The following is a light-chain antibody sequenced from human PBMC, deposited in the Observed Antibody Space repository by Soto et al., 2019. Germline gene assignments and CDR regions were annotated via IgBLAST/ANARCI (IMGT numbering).Light chain of an antibody. J-gene: IGLJ3*02. CDR3: AAWDDSLNGPV. V-gene: IGLV1-44*01. CDR2: SNN. CDR1: SSNVGSNT. Sequence: QTVLTQPPSASGTPGQRVTISCSGSSSNVGSNTVSWYQQVPGTAPKLLIYSNNQRPSGVPDRISGSKSGTSVSLAISGLQSDDEADYYCAAWDDSLNGPVFGGGTKLTVL.